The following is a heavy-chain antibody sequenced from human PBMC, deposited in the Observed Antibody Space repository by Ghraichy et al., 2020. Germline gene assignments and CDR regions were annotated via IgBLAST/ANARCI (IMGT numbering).Heavy chain of an antibody. V-gene: IGHV4-4*02. Sequence: GTLSLTCSVSGGSISSSSWWTWVRQPPGKGLEWVGEIYHGGSTNYNPSLKSRLTISLDQSKNQFSLELNSVTAADTAVYYCARKGEYDYSDSSGYYYGYYLDFWGQGTLVTVSS. CDR1: GGSISSSSW. CDR3: ARKGEYDYSDSSGYYYGYYLDF. CDR2: IYHGGST. D-gene: IGHD3-22*01. J-gene: IGHJ4*02.